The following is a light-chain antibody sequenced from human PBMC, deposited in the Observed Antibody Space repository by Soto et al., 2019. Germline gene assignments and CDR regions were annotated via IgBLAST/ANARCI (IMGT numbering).Light chain of an antibody. CDR3: QQFGSPLN. J-gene: IGKJ4*01. V-gene: IGKV3-20*01. CDR1: QSVSNNY. CDR2: GAS. Sequence: EIVLTHSRGTLSLSPGERATLACRASQSVSNNYLAWYQQKPGQAPRLLIYGASTRATGVPDRFSGSGSGTDFTLPISRLEPADFAVYYCQQFGSPLNFGRGTKVDIK.